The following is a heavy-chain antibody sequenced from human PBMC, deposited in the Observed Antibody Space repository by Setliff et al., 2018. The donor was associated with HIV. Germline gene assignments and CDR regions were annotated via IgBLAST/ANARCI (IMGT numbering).Heavy chain of an antibody. D-gene: IGHD3-22*01. J-gene: IGHJ4*02. Sequence: PSETLSLTCTVSGGSISSGDYYWSWIRQSPGKGLEWIGYIYHTGTTSYNPSLKSRVTISADTSKNQFSLKLSSVTAADTAVYYCARNPYYYDMWGQGTLVAVSS. V-gene: IGHV4-61*08. CDR3: ARNPYYYDM. CDR2: IYHTGTT. CDR1: GGSISSGDYY.